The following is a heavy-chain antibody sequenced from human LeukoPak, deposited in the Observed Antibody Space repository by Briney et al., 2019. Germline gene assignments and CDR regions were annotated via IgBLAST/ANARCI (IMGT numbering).Heavy chain of an antibody. CDR1: GGSISTSGYN. D-gene: IGHD2-2*01. CDR2: IFNSGST. V-gene: IGHV4-39*07. CDR3: ARTHNRFTSCSFFDY. J-gene: IGHJ4*02. Sequence: SETLSLTCTVSGGSISTSGYNCGWIRQPPGKGLEWVGSIFNSGSTYYNPSLKSRVTISVDTSKNQFSLKLSSVTAADTAVYYCARTHNRFTSCSFFDYWGQGTLVTVSS.